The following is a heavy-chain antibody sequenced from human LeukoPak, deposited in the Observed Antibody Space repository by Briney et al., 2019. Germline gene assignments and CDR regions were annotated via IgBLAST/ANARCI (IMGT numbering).Heavy chain of an antibody. D-gene: IGHD3-3*01. CDR1: GYTFTSYG. V-gene: IGHV1-69*06. J-gene: IGHJ3*02. CDR3: ARSKLGANYDFWSGYLNAFDI. Sequence: SVKVSCKASGYTFTSYGISWVRRAPGQGLDWMGGIIPIFGTANYAQKFQGRVTITADKSTSTAYMELSSLRSEDTAVYYCARSKLGANYDFWSGYLNAFDIWGQGTMVTVSS. CDR2: IIPIFGTA.